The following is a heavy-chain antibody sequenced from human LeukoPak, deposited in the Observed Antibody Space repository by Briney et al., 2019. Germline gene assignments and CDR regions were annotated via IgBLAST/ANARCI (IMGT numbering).Heavy chain of an antibody. CDR3: ARPGGAYVWGSYRYISFPFDY. CDR2: IKQDGSEK. Sequence: GGSLRLSCAASGFTFSSYWMSWVRQAPGKGLEWVANIKQDGSEKYYVDSVKGRFTISRDNAKNSLYLQMNSLRAEDTAVYYCARPGGAYVWGSYRYISFPFDYWGQGTLVTVSS. V-gene: IGHV3-7*01. CDR1: GFTFSSYW. J-gene: IGHJ4*02. D-gene: IGHD3-16*02.